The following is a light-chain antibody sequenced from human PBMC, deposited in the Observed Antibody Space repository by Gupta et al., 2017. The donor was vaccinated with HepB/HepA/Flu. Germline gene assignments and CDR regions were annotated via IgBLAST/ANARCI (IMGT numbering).Light chain of an antibody. CDR1: SSDVGGYNY. V-gene: IGLV2-14*01. Sequence: QSALTQPAPVSGSRGQSLTISCPGTSSDVGGYNYVSWYQQHPGKAPKLMIYDVSNRPSGVSNRFSGSKSGNTASLTISGLQAEDEADYYCSSYTSSSTLGVFGGGTKLTVL. CDR3: SSYTSSSTLGV. CDR2: DVS. J-gene: IGLJ2*01.